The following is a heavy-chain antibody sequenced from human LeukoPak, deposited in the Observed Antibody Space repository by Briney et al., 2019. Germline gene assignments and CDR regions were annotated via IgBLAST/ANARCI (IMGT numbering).Heavy chain of an antibody. CDR1: GYTFTGYY. Sequence: ASVKVSCKASGYTFTGYYMHWVRQAPGQGLEWMGWSNPNSGGTNYAQKFQGRVTMTRDTSISTAYMELSRLRSDDTAVYYCAREEYCSSTSCYTGWFDPWGQGTLVTVSS. CDR3: AREEYCSSTSCYTGWFDP. CDR2: SNPNSGGT. V-gene: IGHV1-2*02. J-gene: IGHJ5*02. D-gene: IGHD2-2*02.